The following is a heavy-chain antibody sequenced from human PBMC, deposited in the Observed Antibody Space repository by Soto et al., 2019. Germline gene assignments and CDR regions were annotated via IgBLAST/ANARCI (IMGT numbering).Heavy chain of an antibody. J-gene: IGHJ4*02. CDR2: IYYRGNT. Sequence: SETLSLTCTVSGGSISGYYWSWIRRPPGKGLEWIGYIYYRGNTHYNPSLKSRVTISVDTSKNQFSLNLSSVTAADTAVYFCARLTPQWPYLDYWGQGTLVTVSS. D-gene: IGHD6-19*01. CDR1: GGSISGYY. V-gene: IGHV4-59*08. CDR3: ARLTPQWPYLDY.